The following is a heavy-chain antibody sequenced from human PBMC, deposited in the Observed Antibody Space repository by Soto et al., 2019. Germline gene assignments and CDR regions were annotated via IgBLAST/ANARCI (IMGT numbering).Heavy chain of an antibody. D-gene: IGHD3-3*01. J-gene: IGHJ6*02. CDR3: AMSLRFLEWLSNYYYYGMDV. V-gene: IGHV3-30*03. Sequence: GGSLRLSCAASGFAFSSYGMHWVRQAPGKGLEWVAVISYDGSNKYYADSVKGRFTISRDNSKNTLYLQMNSLRAEDTAVYYCAMSLRFLEWLSNYYYYGMDVWGQGTTVTVSS. CDR1: GFAFSSYG. CDR2: ISYDGSNK.